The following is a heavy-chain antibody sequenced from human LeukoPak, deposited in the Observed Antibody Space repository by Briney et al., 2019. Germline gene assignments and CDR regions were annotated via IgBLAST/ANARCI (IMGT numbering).Heavy chain of an antibody. CDR3: ARGRHSGLDF. D-gene: IGHD2-21*01. CDR1: GFTFSSYG. Sequence: GGSLRLSCAASGFTFSSYGLHWVRQATGKGLEWVAVIWYDGSNKYYADSVKGRFTISRDNAKNSLYLQMNNLRAEDTAVFYCARGRHSGLDFWGQGTTVTVSS. V-gene: IGHV3-33*01. CDR2: IWYDGSNK. J-gene: IGHJ6*02.